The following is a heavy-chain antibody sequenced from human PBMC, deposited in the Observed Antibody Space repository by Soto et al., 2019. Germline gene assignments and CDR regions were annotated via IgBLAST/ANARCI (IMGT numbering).Heavy chain of an antibody. CDR3: AKDTSLYSSSWYPGGIYYYYYGMDV. J-gene: IGHJ6*02. CDR2: ISYDGSNK. CDR1: GFTFSIYG. Sequence: GGSLRLSCAASGFTFSIYGMHWVRQAPGKGLEWVAVISYDGSNKYYADSVKGRFTISRDNSKNTLYLQMNSLRAEDTAVYYCAKDTSLYSSSWYPGGIYYYYYGMDVWGQGTTVTVSS. V-gene: IGHV3-30*18. D-gene: IGHD6-13*01.